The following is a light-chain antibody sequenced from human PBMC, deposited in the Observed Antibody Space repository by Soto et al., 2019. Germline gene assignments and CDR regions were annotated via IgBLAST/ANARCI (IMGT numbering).Light chain of an antibody. CDR1: QSVTNY. V-gene: IGKV3-11*01. J-gene: IGKJ1*01. CDR2: DAS. Sequence: EIFLTQSPDTLSLSPGERATLTGRASQSVTNYIAWYQQRPGQAPRLLIYDASNRATGVPARFSGSRSGTDITLTISDLEPADFGLYYCQQRLNWPPGFGQGTNVDI. CDR3: QQRLNWPPG.